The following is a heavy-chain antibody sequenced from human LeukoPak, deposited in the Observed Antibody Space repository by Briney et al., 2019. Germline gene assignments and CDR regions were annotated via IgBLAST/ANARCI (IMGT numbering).Heavy chain of an antibody. CDR3: ARYRTTGTPPNNWFDP. D-gene: IGHD1-1*01. V-gene: IGHV3-23*01. J-gene: IGHJ5*02. Sequence: PGGSLRLSCGASGFAFSSSTMSWVRQAPGKGLEWVSGISGTDDNTYYADSVKGRFTIFRDNSKDILYLYMSSLRAEDTAVYYCARYRTTGTPPNNWFDPWGQGTLVTVSS. CDR1: GFAFSSST. CDR2: ISGTDDNT.